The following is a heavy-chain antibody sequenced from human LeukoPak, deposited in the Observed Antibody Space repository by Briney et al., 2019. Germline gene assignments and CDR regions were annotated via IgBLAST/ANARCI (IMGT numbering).Heavy chain of an antibody. J-gene: IGHJ3*02. D-gene: IGHD3-22*01. Sequence: SETLSLTCTVSGGSISSYYWSWIRQPPGKGLEWIGYIYYSGSTNYNTSPKSRVTISVDTSKNQFSLKLSSVTAADTAVYYCARDRDYYDSSGYLSIWGQGTMVTVSS. CDR1: GGSISSYY. CDR3: ARDRDYYDSSGYLSI. V-gene: IGHV4-59*01. CDR2: IYYSGST.